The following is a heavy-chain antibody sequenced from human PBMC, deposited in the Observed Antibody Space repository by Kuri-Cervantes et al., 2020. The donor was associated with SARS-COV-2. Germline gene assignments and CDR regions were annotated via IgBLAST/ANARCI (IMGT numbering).Heavy chain of an antibody. CDR2: VSWNGSRT. V-gene: IGHV3-19*01. D-gene: IGHD3-22*01. CDR1: GFTFSNSD. Sequence: GGSLRLSCAASGFTFSNSDMNWVRQAPGKGLEWVSGVSWNGSRTHYADSVKGRFIISRDNSRNFLYQQMNSLRPEDMAVYYCVRVRWSITMRVVVISFYYYYGMDVWGQGTTVTVSS. J-gene: IGHJ6*02. CDR3: VRVRWSITMRVVVISFYYYYGMDV.